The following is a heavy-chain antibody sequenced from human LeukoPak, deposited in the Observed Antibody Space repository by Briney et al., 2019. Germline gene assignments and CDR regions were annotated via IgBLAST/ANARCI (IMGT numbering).Heavy chain of an antibody. CDR2: ISWNSNSV. CDR1: GFTFDDFV. CDR3: ARETWNAFDI. J-gene: IGHJ3*02. Sequence: GGSLRLSCAASGFTFDDFVMHWIRQAPGKGLEWVSSISWNSNSVGYADSVKGRFTISRDNAKNSLYLQMSRLRTEDMALYYCARETWNAFDIWGQGTMVTVSS. D-gene: IGHD1-1*01. V-gene: IGHV3-9*03.